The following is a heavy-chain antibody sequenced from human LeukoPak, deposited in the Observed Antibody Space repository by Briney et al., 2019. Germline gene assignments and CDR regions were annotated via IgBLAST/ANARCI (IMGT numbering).Heavy chain of an antibody. CDR3: ARDSIAARRGLFY. D-gene: IGHD6-6*01. J-gene: IGHJ4*02. Sequence: PSETLSLTCAVYGGSFSGYYWSWIRQPPGKGLEWIGEINHSGSTNYNPSLKSRVTISVDTSKNQFSLKLSSVTAADTAVYYCARDSIAARRGLFYWGQGTLVTVSS. CDR2: INHSGST. V-gene: IGHV4-34*01. CDR1: GGSFSGYY.